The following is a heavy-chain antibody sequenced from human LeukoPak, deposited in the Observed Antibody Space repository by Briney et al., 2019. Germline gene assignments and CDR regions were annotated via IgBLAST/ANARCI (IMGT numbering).Heavy chain of an antibody. CDR3: AKCMQPGQFCYYMDV. J-gene: IGHJ6*03. V-gene: IGHV3-9*03. CDR2: ISWNSGSI. CDR1: GFTFDDYA. D-gene: IGHD3-3*01. Sequence: GRSLRLSCAASGFTFDDYAMHWVRQAPGKGLEWVSGISWNSGSIGYADSVKGRFTISRDNAKNSLYLQMNSLRAEDMALYYCAKCMQPGQFCYYMDVWGKGTTVTVPS.